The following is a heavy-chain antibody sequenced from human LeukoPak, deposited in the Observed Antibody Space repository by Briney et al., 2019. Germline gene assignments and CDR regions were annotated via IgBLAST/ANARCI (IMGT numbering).Heavy chain of an antibody. CDR2: INSDGSNT. D-gene: IGHD2-15*01. V-gene: IGHV3-74*01. CDR3: ARDHAPDCSGGSCYYGYFDY. CDR1: GFTFSSYW. J-gene: IGHJ4*02. Sequence: GGSLRLSCAASGFTFSSYWMHWVRQAPGKGLVWVSPINSDGSNTTYADSVKGRFTISRDNSKNTLYLQMNSLRAEDTVVYYCARDHAPDCSGGSCYYGYFDYWGQGTLVTVSS.